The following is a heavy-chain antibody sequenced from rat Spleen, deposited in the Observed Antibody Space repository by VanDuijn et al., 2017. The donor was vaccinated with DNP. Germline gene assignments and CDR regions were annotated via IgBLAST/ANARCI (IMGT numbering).Heavy chain of an antibody. CDR2: ISTSGGST. D-gene: IGHD4-3*01. Sequence: EVQLVESGGGLVQPGRSLKLSCAASGFTFSNYDMAWVRQAPTKGLEWVASISTSGGSTYYRDSVKGRFTVSRDNAKSTLYLQMDSLRSEDTATYYCARRGGSHDYWGQGVMVTVSS. CDR3: ARRGGSHDY. J-gene: IGHJ2*01. V-gene: IGHV5-25*01. CDR1: GFTFSNYD.